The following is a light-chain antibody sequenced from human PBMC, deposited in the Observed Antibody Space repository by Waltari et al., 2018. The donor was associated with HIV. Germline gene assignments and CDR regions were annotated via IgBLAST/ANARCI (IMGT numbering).Light chain of an antibody. J-gene: IGKJ1*01. Sequence: DIVMTQSPLSLSVTPGEPASISCRSSQSLLHSNGYNYLDWYLQKPGQSPLPLFYLASNRASGVPDRVSGSGSGTDFTLGISRVEAEDVGVYFCMQALLSPTFGQGTKVEI. V-gene: IGKV2-28*01. CDR3: MQALLSPT. CDR2: LAS. CDR1: QSLLHSNGYNY.